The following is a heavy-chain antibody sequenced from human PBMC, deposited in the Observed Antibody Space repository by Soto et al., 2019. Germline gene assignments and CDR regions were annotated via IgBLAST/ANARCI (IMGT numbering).Heavy chain of an antibody. J-gene: IGHJ5*02. D-gene: IGHD1-26*01. CDR3: ARVTIVGATNMSPWFDP. CDR1: GYTFTSYY. Sequence: GASVKVSCKASGYTFTSYYMHWVRQAPGQGLEWMGIINPSGGSTSYAQKFQGRVTMTRDTSTSTVYMELSSLRSEDTAVYYCARVTIVGATNMSPWFDPWGQGTLVTVSS. V-gene: IGHV1-46*01. CDR2: INPSGGST.